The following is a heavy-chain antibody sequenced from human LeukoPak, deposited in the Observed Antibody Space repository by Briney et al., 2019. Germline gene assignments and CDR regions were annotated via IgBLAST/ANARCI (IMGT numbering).Heavy chain of an antibody. V-gene: IGHV3-30*02. J-gene: IGHJ5*02. Sequence: GGSLRLFCAASGFTFSSYGMHWVRQAPGKGLEWVAFIRYDGSNKYYADSVKGRFTISRDNSKNTLYLQMNSLRAEDTAVYYCAKGDDYYGSGANWFDPWGQGTLVTVSS. D-gene: IGHD3-10*01. CDR1: GFTFSSYG. CDR2: IRYDGSNK. CDR3: AKGDDYYGSGANWFDP.